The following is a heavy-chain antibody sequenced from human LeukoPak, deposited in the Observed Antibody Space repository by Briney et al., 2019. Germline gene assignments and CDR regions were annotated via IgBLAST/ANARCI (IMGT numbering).Heavy chain of an antibody. CDR2: ISGSSGSI. Sequence: GLSLRLSCAASGCCFSAYSMNWVRLAPVKGLEWVSSISGSSGSIDYADSVKGRFTISRDNAKDSLDLQMNSLRAEDTAVYYCARANPPAISFFDWWGQGTLVSVSS. J-gene: IGHJ4*02. D-gene: IGHD3-9*01. CDR1: GCCFSAYS. CDR3: ARANPPAISFFDW. V-gene: IGHV3-21*01.